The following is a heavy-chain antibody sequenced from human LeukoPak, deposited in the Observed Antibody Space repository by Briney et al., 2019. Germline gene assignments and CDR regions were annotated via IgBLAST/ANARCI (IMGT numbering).Heavy chain of an antibody. CDR2: ISSNGGST. J-gene: IGHJ4*02. CDR1: GFTFSSYA. Sequence: GGSLGLSCSASGFTFSSYAMHWVRQAPGKGLEYVSAISSNGGSTYYADSVKGRFTISRDNSKNTLYLQMSSLRAEDTAVYYCVKGPYGSGSYYLFDYWGQGTLVTVSS. V-gene: IGHV3-64D*06. D-gene: IGHD3-10*01. CDR3: VKGPYGSGSYYLFDY.